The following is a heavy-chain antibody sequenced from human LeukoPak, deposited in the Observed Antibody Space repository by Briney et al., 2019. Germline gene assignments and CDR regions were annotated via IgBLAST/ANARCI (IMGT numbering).Heavy chain of an antibody. Sequence: GGSLRLSCAASGFTLSSYAMHWVRQAPGKGLEYVSAISSNGGSTYYANSVKGRFTISRDNSKNTLYLQMGSLRAEDMAVYYCARVAEWGDYMDVWGKGTTVTVSS. CDR2: ISSNGGST. CDR3: ARVAEWGDYMDV. J-gene: IGHJ6*03. CDR1: GFTLSSYA. V-gene: IGHV3-64*01. D-gene: IGHD1-26*01.